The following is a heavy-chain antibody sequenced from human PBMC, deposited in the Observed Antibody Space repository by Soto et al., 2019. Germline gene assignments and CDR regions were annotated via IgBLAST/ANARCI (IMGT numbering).Heavy chain of an antibody. Sequence: LRLSCAASGFTISNYGMHWVRQAPGKGLEWVSYISSSGSTIYYADSVKGRFTISRDNAKNSLYLQMNSLRAEDTAVYYCARDNYGSGGSTLGYWGQGTLVTVSS. J-gene: IGHJ4*02. CDR3: ARDNYGSGGSTLGY. CDR1: GFTISNYG. D-gene: IGHD3-10*01. CDR2: ISSSGSTI. V-gene: IGHV3-48*03.